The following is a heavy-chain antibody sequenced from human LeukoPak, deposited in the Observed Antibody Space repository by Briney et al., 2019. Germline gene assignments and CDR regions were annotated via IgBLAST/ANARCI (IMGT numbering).Heavy chain of an antibody. V-gene: IGHV1-69*01. CDR1: GGAFSSYV. CDR2: IIPIFGRV. J-gene: IGHJ4*02. Sequence: SVKVSCKASGGAFSSYVISWVRQAPGQGLEWMGGIIPIFGRVNYAQKFQGRVTITADESTSTAYMELNSLRSEDTAIYYCASGKGPGEWPRLRSFDYWGQGTLVTVSS. CDR3: ASGKGPGEWPRLRSFDY. D-gene: IGHD5-12*01.